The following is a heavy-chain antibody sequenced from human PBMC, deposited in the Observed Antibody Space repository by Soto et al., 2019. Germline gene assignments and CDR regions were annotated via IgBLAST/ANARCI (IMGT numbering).Heavy chain of an antibody. Sequence: QVQLQQGGAGLLKPSETLSLTCDVYGGSFGGYFWSWIRQPPGKGLEWIGEINHGGITNYNPSLKSRITISVDTSKNQFSLKLSSVTAADAAVYYCARQGAVTVMFYYHGMDVWGQGTSVTVSS. J-gene: IGHJ6*02. CDR3: ARQGAVTVMFYYHGMDV. D-gene: IGHD2-21*02. CDR1: GGSFGGYF. CDR2: INHGGIT. V-gene: IGHV4-34*02.